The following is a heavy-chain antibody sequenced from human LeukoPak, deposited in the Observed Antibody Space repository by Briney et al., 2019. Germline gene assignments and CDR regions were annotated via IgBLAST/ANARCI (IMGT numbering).Heavy chain of an antibody. CDR2: IYTSGST. D-gene: IGHD5/OR15-5a*01. J-gene: IGHJ5*02. Sequence: SSETLSVNCTVSGGSISSYYWSWIRQPAGKGLEWIGRIYTSGSTNYNPSLKSRVTMSVDTSKNQFSLKLSSVTAADTAVYYCARGPSVYVFRGFDPWGQGTLVTVSS. CDR3: ARGPSVYVFRGFDP. V-gene: IGHV4-4*07. CDR1: GGSISSYY.